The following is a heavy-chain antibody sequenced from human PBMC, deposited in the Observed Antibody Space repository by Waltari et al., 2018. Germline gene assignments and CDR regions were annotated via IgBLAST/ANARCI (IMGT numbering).Heavy chain of an antibody. J-gene: IGHJ5*02. CDR2: ISDIGRTI. D-gene: IGHD3-16*01. CDR3: ARDGVRALGFDP. CDR1: GFTFSAYS. V-gene: IGHV3-48*01. Sequence: EVQLVESGGGLVQPGGSLRLSCAAAGFTFSAYSMNWVRTAPGKVLEWDSYISDIGRTIDYADSVKGRFIISRDNVMNSLYLQMNTLRAEDTAVYYCARDGVRALGFDPRGQGTLVTVSS.